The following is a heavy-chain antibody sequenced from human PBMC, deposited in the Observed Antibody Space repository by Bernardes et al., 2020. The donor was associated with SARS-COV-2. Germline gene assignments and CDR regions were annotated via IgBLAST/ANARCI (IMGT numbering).Heavy chain of an antibody. J-gene: IGHJ6*02. CDR1: GFTFSSYA. V-gene: IGHV3-23*01. CDR3: AGSQATVTTLHYYGMDV. D-gene: IGHD4-17*01. Sequence: VGSLRLSCAASGFTFSSYAMSWVRQAPGKGLEWVSAISGSGGSTYYADSVKGRFTISRDNSKNTLYLQMNSLRAEDTAVYYCAGSQATVTTLHYYGMDVWGQGTTVTVSS. CDR2: ISGSGGST.